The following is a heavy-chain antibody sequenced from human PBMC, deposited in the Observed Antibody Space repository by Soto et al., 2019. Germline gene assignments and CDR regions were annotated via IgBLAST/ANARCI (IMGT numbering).Heavy chain of an antibody. D-gene: IGHD3-16*01. V-gene: IGHV3-30*18. CDR1: GFTFSSYG. CDR3: AKTTGGGEVPYYYYGMYV. J-gene: IGHJ6*02. CDR2: ISYDGSNK. Sequence: GGSLRLSCAASGFTFSSYGMHWVHQAPGKGLEWVAVISYDGSNKYYADSVKGRFTISRDNSKNTLYLQMNSLRAEDTAVYYCAKTTGGGEVPYYYYGMYVRGQGTTVTVS.